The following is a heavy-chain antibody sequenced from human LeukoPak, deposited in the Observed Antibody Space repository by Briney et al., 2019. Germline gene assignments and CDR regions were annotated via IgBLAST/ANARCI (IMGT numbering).Heavy chain of an antibody. V-gene: IGHV3-33*01. Sequence: GTSLRLSCEASGFIFSTYGMNWVRQAPGKGLEWVAIIWYDGSNEYYADSVKGRLSISRDNSKSTLYLEMNSLRADDTAIYYCASSTVTTRGVGDFDLWGHGTWVTVSS. D-gene: IGHD4-17*01. CDR1: GFIFSTYG. CDR3: ASSTVTTRGVGDFDL. CDR2: IWYDGSNE. J-gene: IGHJ3*01.